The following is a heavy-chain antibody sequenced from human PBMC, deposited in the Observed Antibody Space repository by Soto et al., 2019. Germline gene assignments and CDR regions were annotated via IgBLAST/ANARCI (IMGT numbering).Heavy chain of an antibody. CDR1: GSTFTSSA. CDR3: AATEGSVVYYYYRKDV. J-gene: IGHJ6*02. Sequence: SVKVSCTAAGSTFTSSAVRRVRQARGQRLEWIGWIVVGSGNTNYAQKFQERVTITRDMSTSTAYMELSSLRSEDTAVYERAATEGSVVYYYYRKDVWGRGTTVTVSS. V-gene: IGHV1-58*01. D-gene: IGHD2-15*01. CDR2: IVVGSGNT.